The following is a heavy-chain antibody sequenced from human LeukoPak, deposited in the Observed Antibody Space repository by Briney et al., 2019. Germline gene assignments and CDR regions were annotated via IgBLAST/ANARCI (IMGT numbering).Heavy chain of an antibody. CDR2: IKSKTHGGTT. CDR3: TTSFTPGIDY. J-gene: IGHJ4*02. CDR1: GFTFSNAW. V-gene: IGHV3-15*01. D-gene: IGHD1-26*01. Sequence: GGSLRLSCEPSGFTFSNAWMSWVRQAPGKGLEWVGRIKSKTHGGTTDYAAPVKGRFTISRDDSINTLYLRMNSLKTEDTAFYYCTTSFTPGIDYWGQGTLVTVSS.